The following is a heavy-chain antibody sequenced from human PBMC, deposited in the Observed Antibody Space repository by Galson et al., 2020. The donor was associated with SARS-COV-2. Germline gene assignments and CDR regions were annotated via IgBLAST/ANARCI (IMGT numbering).Heavy chain of an antibody. CDR1: GGPISSGAYS. J-gene: IGHJ4*02. CDR2: IYYSGST. D-gene: IGHD5-18*01. Sequence: SETLSLTCTVSGGPISSGAYSWSWIRQPPGKGLEWIGYIYYSGSTYYNPSLKSRVTISVDTSKNQFSLKLSSVTAADTAVYYCARGAYGYDYWGQGTLVTVSS. V-gene: IGHV4-30-4*08. CDR3: ARGAYGYDY.